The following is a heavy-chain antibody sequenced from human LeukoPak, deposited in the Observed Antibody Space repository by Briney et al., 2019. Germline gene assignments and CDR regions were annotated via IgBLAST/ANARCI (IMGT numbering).Heavy chain of an antibody. CDR3: ARVSYYDLSGVDY. Sequence: PGGSLRLSCAASRFMFSNYSMNWVRQAPGKGLEWVSYISTSSSTIFYADSVKGRFTISRDNAKNSLYLQMDSLRAEDTAVYYCARVSYYDLSGVDYWGQGTLVTVSS. V-gene: IGHV3-48*01. CDR1: RFMFSNYS. CDR2: ISTSSSTI. J-gene: IGHJ4*02. D-gene: IGHD3-22*01.